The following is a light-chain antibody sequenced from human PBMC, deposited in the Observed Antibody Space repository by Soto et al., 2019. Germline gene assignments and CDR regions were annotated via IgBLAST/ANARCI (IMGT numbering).Light chain of an antibody. CDR3: QHYNTWLWT. CDR1: QNVNAN. CDR2: GAS. J-gene: IGKJ1*01. Sequence: EVVMTQSPATLSVSPGERATLSCRASQNVNANLAWYQQKPGQAPRLLIHGASTRATGIPARFSGSGFGTEINLNNSSLQSEDFAVYYCQHYNTWLWTFGQGTKVEGK. V-gene: IGKV3-15*01.